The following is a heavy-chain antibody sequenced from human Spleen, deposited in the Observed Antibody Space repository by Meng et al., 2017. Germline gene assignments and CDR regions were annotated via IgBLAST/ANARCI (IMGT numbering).Heavy chain of an antibody. CDR1: GYTFTSHA. CDR2: INVGNANT. V-gene: IGHV1-3*01. CDR3: ARDEDISAAGKLFGDY. J-gene: IGHJ4*02. D-gene: IGHD6-13*01. Sequence: ASVKVSCKASGYTFTSHAMHWVRQAPGQRLEWMGWINVGNANTKYSQEFQGRVTITRDTSASTAYMELSSLRSEDTAMYYCARDEDISAAGKLFGDYWGQGTLVTVSS.